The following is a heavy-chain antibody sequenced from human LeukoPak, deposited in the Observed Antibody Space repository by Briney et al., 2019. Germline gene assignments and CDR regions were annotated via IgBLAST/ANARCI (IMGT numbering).Heavy chain of an antibody. V-gene: IGHV3-7*01. Sequence: PGGSLRLSCAASGFTFTDYGIHWVRQAPGKGLEGVANIKQDGSEKYYVDSVKGRFTISRDNAKNSLYLQMNSLRAEDTAVYYCAREGDYYDSSGYQLFFDYWGQGTLVTVSS. CDR2: IKQDGSEK. J-gene: IGHJ4*02. CDR3: AREGDYYDSSGYQLFFDY. CDR1: GFTFTDYG. D-gene: IGHD3-22*01.